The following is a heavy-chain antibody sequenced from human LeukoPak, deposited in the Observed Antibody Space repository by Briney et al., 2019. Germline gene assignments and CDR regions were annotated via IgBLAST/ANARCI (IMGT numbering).Heavy chain of an antibody. V-gene: IGHV4-39*07. CDR3: AREFNFEFDY. D-gene: IGHD1-20*01. CDR1: GDSISSSSFY. CDR2: IYYSGST. Sequence: PSETLSLTCTVSGDSISSSSFYWGWIRQPPGKGLEWIGSIYYSGSTYYNPSLKSRVTISLDTSKNQFSLKLNSVTAADTAVYYCAREFNFEFDYWGQGTLVTVSS. J-gene: IGHJ4*02.